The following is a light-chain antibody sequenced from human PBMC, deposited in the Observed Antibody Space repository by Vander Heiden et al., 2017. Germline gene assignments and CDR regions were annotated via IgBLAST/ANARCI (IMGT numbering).Light chain of an antibody. J-gene: IGLJ1*01. V-gene: IGLV3-21*02. CDR3: QVWDSSTDSQV. CDR1: NIKSKR. CDR2: DDT. Sequence: SYLLTQPPSVSVAPGQTATISCGGNNIKSKRVHWYQQKPGQAPRLVVYDDTDRPSGIPERFSGSNSGNTATLAIRRVEAGDEADYFCQVWDSSTDSQVFGSGT.